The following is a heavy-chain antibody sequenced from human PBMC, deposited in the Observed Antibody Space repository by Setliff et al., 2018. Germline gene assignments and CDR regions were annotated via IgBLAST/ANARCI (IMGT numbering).Heavy chain of an antibody. CDR1: GFTFSNYW. CDR3: MSTPSGTYSTYYYYYNMDV. D-gene: IGHD3-10*01. J-gene: IGHJ6*03. V-gene: IGHV3-15*01. CDR2: IKRKTDGETT. Sequence: PGGSLRLSCAASGFTFSNYWMHWVRQAPGKGLEWVGQIKRKTDGETTDYAAPVKGRFIISRDDSKRTLYLQMNSLKNEDTALYYCMSTPSGTYSTYYYYYNMDVWGKGTPVTVSS.